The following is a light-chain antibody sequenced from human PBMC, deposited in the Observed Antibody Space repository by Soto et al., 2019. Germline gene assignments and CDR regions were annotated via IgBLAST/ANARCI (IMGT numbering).Light chain of an antibody. CDR3: QQYGSSPWT. V-gene: IGKV3-20*01. CDR2: DAS. Sequence: EIVLTQSPGTLSLSPGERATLSCRASQSVSGSSLAWYQQKPGQPPRLLIYDASRRATGIPDRFSGSGSGTDFILSISRLEPEDFAVYYCQQYGSSPWTFGQGTKVDIK. CDR1: QSVSGSS. J-gene: IGKJ1*01.